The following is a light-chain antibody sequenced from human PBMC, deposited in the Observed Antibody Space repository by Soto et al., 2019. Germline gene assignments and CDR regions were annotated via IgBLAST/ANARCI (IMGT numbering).Light chain of an antibody. V-gene: IGKV3-11*01. CDR3: QQRSNWPPEFT. Sequence: EIVLTQSPAALSLPPGERATIFCRASQSVSSYLAWYQQKPGQAPRLLIYDASNRATGIPARFSGSGSGTDFTLTISSLEPEDFAVYYCQQRSNWPPEFTFGPGTKVDIK. J-gene: IGKJ3*01. CDR1: QSVSSY. CDR2: DAS.